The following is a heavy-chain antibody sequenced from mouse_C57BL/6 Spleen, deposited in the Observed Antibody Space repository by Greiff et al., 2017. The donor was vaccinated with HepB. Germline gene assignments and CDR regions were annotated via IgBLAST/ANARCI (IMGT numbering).Heavy chain of an antibody. J-gene: IGHJ2*01. Sequence: QVQLKQSGAELARPGASVKLSCKASGYTFTSYGISWVKQRTGQGLEWIGEIYPRSGNTYYNEKFKGKATLTADKSSSTAYMELRSLTSEDSAVYFCARPSYGYWGQGTTLTVSS. V-gene: IGHV1-81*01. D-gene: IGHD1-1*01. CDR2: IYPRSGNT. CDR3: ARPSYGY. CDR1: GYTFTSYG.